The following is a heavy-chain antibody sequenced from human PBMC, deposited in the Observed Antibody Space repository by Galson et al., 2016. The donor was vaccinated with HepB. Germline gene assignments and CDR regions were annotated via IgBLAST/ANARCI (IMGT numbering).Heavy chain of an antibody. CDR1: GCTFRNYG. CDR2: IRRGGDST. Sequence: SLRLSCAGSGCTFRNYGMTWIRQAPGTRLKGVSSIRRGGDSTDYADSVKGRFTISRDNSKNTLSLQMNSLTADDTAIYYCVQGSTAPAVWGKGTTVTVSS. D-gene: IGHD2-2*01. CDR3: VQGSTAPAV. V-gene: IGHV3-23*01. J-gene: IGHJ6*04.